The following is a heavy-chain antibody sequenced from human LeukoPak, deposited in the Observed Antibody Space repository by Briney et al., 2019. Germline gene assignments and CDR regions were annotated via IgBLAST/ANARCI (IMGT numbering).Heavy chain of an antibody. CDR1: GFTFSSYG. Sequence: GGSLRLSCAASGFTFSSYGMHWVRQAPGKGLEWVAVISYDGSNKYYADSVKGRFTISRDNSKNTLYLQMNSLRAEDAAVYYCARAYSIIRGLVDYWGQGTLVTVSS. CDR3: ARAYSIIRGLVDY. J-gene: IGHJ4*02. CDR2: ISYDGSNK. V-gene: IGHV3-30*03. D-gene: IGHD3-10*01.